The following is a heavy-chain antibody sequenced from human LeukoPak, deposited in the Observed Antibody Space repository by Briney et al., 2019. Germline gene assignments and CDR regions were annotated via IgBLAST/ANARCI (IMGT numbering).Heavy chain of an antibody. J-gene: IGHJ4*02. CDR1: GFTFSDYW. CDR2: INSDGSST. D-gene: IGHD5-12*01. CDR3: ARRSSRVATRPFDY. V-gene: IGHV3-74*01. Sequence: GGSLRLSCEASGFTFSDYWMHWVRQGPGKGLAWVSHINSDGSSTTYADSVKGRFTISRDNAKNTLYLQMNGLRAEDTAVYYCARRSSRVATRPFDYWGQGTLVTVSS.